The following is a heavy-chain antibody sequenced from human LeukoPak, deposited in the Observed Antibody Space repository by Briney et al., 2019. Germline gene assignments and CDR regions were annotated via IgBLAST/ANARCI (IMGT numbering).Heavy chain of an antibody. CDR1: GFTVSSNY. D-gene: IGHD3-22*01. Sequence: GGSLRLSCAASGFTVSSNYMSWVRQAPGKRLEWVSVIYSGGSTYYADSVKGRFTISRDNSKNTLYLQMNSLRAEDTAVYYCAREMDDYYDSSGYHRRYFDYWGQGTLVTVSS. V-gene: IGHV3-66*01. J-gene: IGHJ4*02. CDR3: AREMDDYYDSSGYHRRYFDY. CDR2: IYSGGST.